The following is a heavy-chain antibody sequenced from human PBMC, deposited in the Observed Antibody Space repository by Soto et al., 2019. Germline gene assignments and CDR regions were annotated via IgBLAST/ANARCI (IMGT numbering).Heavy chain of an antibody. CDR3: AREGMRVDSATGSHYYGMDV. V-gene: IGHV4-61*08. CDR2: IFYNGST. CDR1: GGSVGSDVYY. Sequence: SETLSLTCTVSGGSVGSDVYYWGWIRQPPGKGLEWIGYIFYNGSTIYNPSLESRVIISVDTSKNQFSLKVRFVTAADTAVYYCAREGMRVDSATGSHYYGMDVWGQGTTVTVSS. J-gene: IGHJ6*02. D-gene: IGHD5-18*01.